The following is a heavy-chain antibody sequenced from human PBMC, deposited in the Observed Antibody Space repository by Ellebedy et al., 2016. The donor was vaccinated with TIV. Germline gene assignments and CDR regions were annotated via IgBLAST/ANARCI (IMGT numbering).Heavy chain of an antibody. Sequence: GESLKISCVASGFTFRNYWMHWVRQAPGKELVWVSRISFDGSNTNYADCVKGRFTSSRENAQNTLYLQMNGLTVEDTAVYYCASDFGGPDYWGQGTLVTVSS. CDR3: ASDFGGPDY. D-gene: IGHD4-23*01. CDR2: ISFDGSNT. V-gene: IGHV3-74*01. J-gene: IGHJ4*02. CDR1: GFTFRNYW.